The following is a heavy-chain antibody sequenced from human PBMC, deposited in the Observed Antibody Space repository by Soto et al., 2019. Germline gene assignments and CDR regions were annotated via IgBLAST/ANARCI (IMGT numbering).Heavy chain of an antibody. CDR2: IKQDGSEK. D-gene: IGHD6-19*01. CDR1: GFTFSSYW. CDR3: ARLGIAVASGAFDL. Sequence: GGSLRLSCAASGFTFSSYWMSWVRQAPGKGLEWVANIKQDGSEKYYVDSVKGRFTISRDNAKNSLYLQMNSLRAEDTAVYYCARLGIAVASGAFDLWGQGTMVTVSS. J-gene: IGHJ3*01. V-gene: IGHV3-7*03.